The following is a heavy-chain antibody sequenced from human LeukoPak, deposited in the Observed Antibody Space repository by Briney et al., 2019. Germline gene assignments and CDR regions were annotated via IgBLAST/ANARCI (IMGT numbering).Heavy chain of an antibody. Sequence: QPGGSLRLSCAVSGFTFSSYEMNWVRQAPGKGLEWLSYISSSGSRIYYVDSVKGRFTISRDNAKNSLYLQMNSLRVEDTAVYYCARIRSGTEGSGSFFDYWGQGTLVTASS. V-gene: IGHV3-48*03. CDR2: ISSSGSRI. D-gene: IGHD3-10*01. CDR1: GFTFSSYE. CDR3: ARIRSGTEGSGSFFDY. J-gene: IGHJ4*02.